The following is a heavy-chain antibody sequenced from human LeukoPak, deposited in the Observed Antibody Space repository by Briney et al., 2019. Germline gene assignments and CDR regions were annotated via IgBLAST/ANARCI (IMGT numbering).Heavy chain of an antibody. D-gene: IGHD3-10*01. CDR1: GYSIRSDYY. CDR2: IYHSGST. CDR3: ARTRWFGDLSVPFDY. V-gene: IGHV4-38-2*01. J-gene: IGHJ4*02. Sequence: TSETLSLTCAVSGYSIRSDYYWAWIRQPPGKGLEWIGNIYHSGSTYYNPSLNSRVTISVDTSKNQFSLKLSSVTAADTAVYYCARTRWFGDLSVPFDYWGQGTLVTVSS.